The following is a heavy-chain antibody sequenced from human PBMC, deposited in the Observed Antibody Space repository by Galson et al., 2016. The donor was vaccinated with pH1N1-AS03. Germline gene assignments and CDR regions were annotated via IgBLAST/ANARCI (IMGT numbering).Heavy chain of an antibody. Sequence: SLRLSCAASGFTFTNHWMHWVRQVPGKGLMWVSGIKSDEYDTRYADSVKGRFAISRDDAKNTLYLQMNSLRAEDTALYYCARDPDPNDNGWLYFDNWGQGVLVTVSS. CDR1: GFTFTNHW. V-gene: IGHV3-74*01. CDR2: IKSDEYDT. J-gene: IGHJ4*01. D-gene: IGHD6-19*01. CDR3: ARDPDPNDNGWLYFDN.